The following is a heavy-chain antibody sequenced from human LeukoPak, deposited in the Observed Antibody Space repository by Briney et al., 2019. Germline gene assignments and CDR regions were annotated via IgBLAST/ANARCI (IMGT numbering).Heavy chain of an antibody. CDR1: GFTFSTYA. CDR3: VSQSYSGSDNYYFHY. CDR2: ISGSGERT. Sequence: PGGSLGLSCVTSGFTFSTYAMSWVRQAPGKGLEWVSIISGSGERTYYADSVKGRFTVSRDNSKNTLYLQMKSLRAEDTAVYYCVSQSYSGSDNYYFHYWGQGTLVAVSS. V-gene: IGHV3-23*01. J-gene: IGHJ4*02. D-gene: IGHD1-26*01.